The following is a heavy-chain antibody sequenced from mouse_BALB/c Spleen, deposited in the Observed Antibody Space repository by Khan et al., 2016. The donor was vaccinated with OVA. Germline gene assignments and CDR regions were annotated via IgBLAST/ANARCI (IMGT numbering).Heavy chain of an antibody. CDR2: IDPLNGNT. CDR1: GLNIKDTS. V-gene: IGHV14-3*02. J-gene: IGHJ2*01. CDR3: ARMARK. Sequence: EVQLQESGAELVKSGATAKLSCTASGLNIKDTSMHWLKQWPAQGLEWIGGIDPLNGNTKYDLKFQGKAIITPDTSTNTAYLQLSSLTSEDTAVYYCARMARKWGQGTTLTVSS.